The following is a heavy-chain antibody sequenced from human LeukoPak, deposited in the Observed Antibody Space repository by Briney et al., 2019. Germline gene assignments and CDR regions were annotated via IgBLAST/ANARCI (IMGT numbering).Heavy chain of an antibody. Sequence: GGSLRLSCAASGFTFSSYAMHWVRQAPGKGLEWVALISYDGSNKYYADSVKGRFTISRDNSKNTLYLQMNSLRAEDTTVYYCARANWGPGDYYYGMDVWGQGTLVTVSS. CDR2: ISYDGSNK. CDR3: ARANWGPGDYYYGMDV. CDR1: GFTFSSYA. V-gene: IGHV3-30-3*01. D-gene: IGHD7-27*01. J-gene: IGHJ6*02.